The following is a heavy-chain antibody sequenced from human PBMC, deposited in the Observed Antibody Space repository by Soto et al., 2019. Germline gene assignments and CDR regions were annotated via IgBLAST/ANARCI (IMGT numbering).Heavy chain of an antibody. V-gene: IGHV2-5*02. D-gene: IGHD2-15*01. CDR1: GFSLSTRGVG. CDR3: AHSGSCNTDICHNYFDY. CDR2: IYWDDDK. Sequence: QITLKESGPTLVKPTQTLTLTCTFSGFSLSTRGVGVGWIRQPPGKALEWLALIYWDDDKRYRPSLRSRLSITKDTSKNQVVLTMTNVDPVDTATYFCAHSGSCNTDICHNYFDYWGQGTLVIVS. J-gene: IGHJ4*02.